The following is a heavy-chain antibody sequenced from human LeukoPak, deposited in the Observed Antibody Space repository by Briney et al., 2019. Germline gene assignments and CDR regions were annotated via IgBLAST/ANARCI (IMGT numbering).Heavy chain of an antibody. D-gene: IGHD3-9*01. J-gene: IGHJ6*04. CDR3: ARDKYYDILTGYYYGMDV. V-gene: IGHV3-74*01. CDR2: INSDGSST. CDR1: GLTFSSYW. Sequence: GGSLRLSGAASGLTFSSYWMHWVRQAPGKGLVWVSRINSDGSSTSYADSVKGRFTISRDNAKNTLYLQMNGLRAEDTAVYYCARDKYYDILTGYYYGMDVWGKGTTVTVSS.